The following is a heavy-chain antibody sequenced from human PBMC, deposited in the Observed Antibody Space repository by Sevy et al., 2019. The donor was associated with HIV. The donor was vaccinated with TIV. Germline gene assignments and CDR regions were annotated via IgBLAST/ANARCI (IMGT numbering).Heavy chain of an antibody. D-gene: IGHD2-15*01. J-gene: IGHJ4*02. CDR3: ARDGPIYPPATDY. Sequence: GGSLKISCAASGFTFSDYYMSWIRQAPGKGLEWVSYISSSSSYTNYADSVKGRFTISRDNAKNSLYLQMNSLRAEDTAVYYCARDGPIYPPATDYWGQGTLVTVSS. V-gene: IGHV3-11*06. CDR2: ISSSSSYT. CDR1: GFTFSDYY.